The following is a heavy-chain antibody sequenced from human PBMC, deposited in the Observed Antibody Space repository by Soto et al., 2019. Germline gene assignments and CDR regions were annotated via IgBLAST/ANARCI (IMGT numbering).Heavy chain of an antibody. CDR1: GDTFSFYT. Sequence: QVQLVQSGAELKKPGSSAKVSCKASGDTFSFYTINWVRQAPGLGLEWMGRVNPILSMSNYAQKFQGRVTMTADKSTSTAYMELRSLRSEDTAFYYCATSYGSGYRAFDYWGQGALVTVSS. V-gene: IGHV1-69*02. D-gene: IGHD3-10*01. CDR2: VNPILSMS. CDR3: ATSYGSGYRAFDY. J-gene: IGHJ4*02.